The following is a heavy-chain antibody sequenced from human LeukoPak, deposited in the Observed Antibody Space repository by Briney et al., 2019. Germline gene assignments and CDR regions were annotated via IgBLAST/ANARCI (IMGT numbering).Heavy chain of an antibody. D-gene: IGHD1-7*01. J-gene: IGHJ6*03. CDR2: ISHEGDS. CDR1: GVSLRGYY. CDR3: ARGRNYVSDYYFDV. V-gene: IGHV4-34*01. Sequence: PSETLSLTCAVYGVSLRGYYWSWIRQSPEKGLEWIGEISHEGDSICNPSLKSRLTLSVDMSKNQFSLKLRSVTAADTAVYYCARGRNYVSDYYFDVWGKGTTVIVSS.